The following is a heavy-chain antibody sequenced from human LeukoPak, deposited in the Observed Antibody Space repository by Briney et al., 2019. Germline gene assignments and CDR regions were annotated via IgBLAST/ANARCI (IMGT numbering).Heavy chain of an antibody. V-gene: IGHV4-39*01. J-gene: IGHJ4*02. Sequence: SETLSLTCTVSGGSITGSSYYWGWIRQPPGKGLEWIGSMYYSGSTYYKTSLKSRVTISADTSKNEFSLELSSVTAADTAVYYCARQFYDNTGYYYFDYWGQGTLVTVSS. CDR1: GGSITGSSYY. CDR3: ARQFYDNTGYYYFDY. CDR2: MYYSGST. D-gene: IGHD3-22*01.